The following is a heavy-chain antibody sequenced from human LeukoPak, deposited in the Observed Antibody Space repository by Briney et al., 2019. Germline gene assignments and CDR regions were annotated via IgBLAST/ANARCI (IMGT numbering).Heavy chain of an antibody. CDR3: ARGGDGRPIDS. CDR1: GYTFTSYN. J-gene: IGHJ4*02. CDR2: MNPDSANT. Sequence: ASVKVSCKASGYTFTSYNINWVRQATGQGLEWMGWMNPDSANTGYVQHFKGRLTMTRDISINTAYMELSGLSSEDTAVYYCARGGDGRPIDSWGQGALVTVSS. V-gene: IGHV1-8*01. D-gene: IGHD5-24*01.